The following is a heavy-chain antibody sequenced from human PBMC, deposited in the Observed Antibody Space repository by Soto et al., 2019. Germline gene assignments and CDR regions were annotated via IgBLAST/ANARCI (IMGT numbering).Heavy chain of an antibody. CDR1: GGTFSSYA. Sequence: QVQLVQSGAEAKKPGSSVKVSCKTSGGTFSSYAISWVRQAPGQGLEWMGGIVPLFRTTNYAQKFQGRVTITAATSTYTVYIGLSGLRSGDTAVYYCPRGGYSSTWSNLLDRSGLDVWGQGTTVTVSS. D-gene: IGHD6-13*01. J-gene: IGHJ6*02. CDR3: PRGGYSSTWSNLLDRSGLDV. CDR2: IVPLFRTT. V-gene: IGHV1-69*06.